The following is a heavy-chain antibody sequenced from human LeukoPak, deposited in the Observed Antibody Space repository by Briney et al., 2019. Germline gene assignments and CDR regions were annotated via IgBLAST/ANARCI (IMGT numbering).Heavy chain of an antibody. CDR3: ARALTYYYGSGSYPGLNWFDP. D-gene: IGHD3-10*01. V-gene: IGHV4-34*01. Sequence: ETLSLTCAVYGGSFSGYYWSWIRQPPGKGLEWIGEINHSGSTNYNPSLKSRVTIPVDTSKNQFSLKLSSVTAADTAVYYCARALTYYYGSGSYPGLNWFDPWGQGTLVTVSS. CDR1: GGSFSGYY. J-gene: IGHJ5*02. CDR2: INHSGST.